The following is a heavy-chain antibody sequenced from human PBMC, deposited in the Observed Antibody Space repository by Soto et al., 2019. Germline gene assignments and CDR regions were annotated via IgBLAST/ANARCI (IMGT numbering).Heavy chain of an antibody. V-gene: IGHV5-51*01. CDR3: VRPQAKELGTIRGAFDI. Sequence: GESLKISCKGSGDTFTSHWIAWVRQMPGKGLELMGLIYPADSGTRYSPSFEGQVTISVDKSISTAYLQWSSLKASDTAMYYCVRPQAKELGTIRGAFDIWGQGTKVTVSS. CDR2: IYPADSGT. D-gene: IGHD3-10*01. CDR1: GDTFTSHW. J-gene: IGHJ3*02.